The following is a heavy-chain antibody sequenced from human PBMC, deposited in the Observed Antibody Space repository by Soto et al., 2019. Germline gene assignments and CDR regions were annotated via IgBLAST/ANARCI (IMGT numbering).Heavy chain of an antibody. Sequence: ASVKVSCKASGYTFTSYGISWVRQAPGQGLEWMGWISAYNGNTNYAQKLQGRVTMTTDTSTSTAHMELRSLRSDDTAVYYCARDLGYCSGGSCRTAHDAFDIWGQGTMVTVSS. J-gene: IGHJ3*02. CDR1: GYTFTSYG. CDR3: ARDLGYCSGGSCRTAHDAFDI. D-gene: IGHD2-15*01. V-gene: IGHV1-18*01. CDR2: ISAYNGNT.